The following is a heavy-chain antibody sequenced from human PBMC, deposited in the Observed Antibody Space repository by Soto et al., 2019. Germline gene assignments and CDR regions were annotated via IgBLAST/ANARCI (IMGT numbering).Heavy chain of an antibody. CDR1: GFTFSSYA. V-gene: IGHV3-23*01. Sequence: GGSLRLSCAASGFTFSSYAMSWVRQAPGKGLEWVSAISGSGGSTYYADSVKGRFTISRDNSKNTLYLQMNSLRAEDTAVYYCAKDPPRWNYDYVWGSYRPHDAFDIWGQGTMVTVSS. D-gene: IGHD3-16*02. CDR3: AKDPPRWNYDYVWGSYRPHDAFDI. J-gene: IGHJ3*02. CDR2: ISGSGGST.